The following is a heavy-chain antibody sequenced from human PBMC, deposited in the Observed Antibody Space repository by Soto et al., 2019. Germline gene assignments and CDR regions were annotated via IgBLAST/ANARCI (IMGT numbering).Heavy chain of an antibody. CDR2: ISGSGGNT. D-gene: IGHD2-2*01. Sequence: EVQLLESGGGLVQPGGSLRLSCAASGFSFSSYAMSWVRQAPGKGLEWDSGISGSGGNTYYADSVKGRFTISRDNPKNTLYLQMNRLRAEDTPVYYCAKMGCSSTSCYGYSDYYMDVWGKGTTVTVSS. V-gene: IGHV3-23*01. J-gene: IGHJ6*03. CDR1: GFSFSSYA. CDR3: AKMGCSSTSCYGYSDYYMDV.